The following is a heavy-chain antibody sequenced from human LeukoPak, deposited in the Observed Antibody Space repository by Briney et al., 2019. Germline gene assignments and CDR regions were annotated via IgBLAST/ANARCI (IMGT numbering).Heavy chain of an antibody. CDR1: GFTFSSYA. Sequence: GGSLRLSCAASGFTFSSYAMSWVRQAPGKGLEWVSAISGSGGSTYYADSVKGRFTISRDNSKNTLYLQMNSLRAEDTAVYYCATVLRFLEWGHFDYWGQGTLVTVSS. D-gene: IGHD3-3*01. J-gene: IGHJ4*02. CDR3: ATVLRFLEWGHFDY. V-gene: IGHV3-23*01. CDR2: ISGSGGST.